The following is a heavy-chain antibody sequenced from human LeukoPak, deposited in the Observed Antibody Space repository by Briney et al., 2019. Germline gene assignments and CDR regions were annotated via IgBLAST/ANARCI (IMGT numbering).Heavy chain of an antibody. CDR1: GFTFDDYA. D-gene: IGHD5-12*01. J-gene: IGHJ3*02. CDR2: ISWNSGSI. V-gene: IGHV3-9*01. Sequence: PGRSLRLSCAASGFTFDDYAMHWVRQAPGKGLEWVSGISWNSGSIGYADSVKGRFTISRDNAKNSLYLQMNSLRAEDTALYYCARRQTGGYGNDAFDIWGQGTMVTVSS. CDR3: ARRQTGGYGNDAFDI.